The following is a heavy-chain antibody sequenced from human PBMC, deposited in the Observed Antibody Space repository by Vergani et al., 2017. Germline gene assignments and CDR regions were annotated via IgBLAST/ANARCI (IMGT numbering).Heavy chain of an antibody. Sequence: QVHLEQSGTEVKKPGSSVKVSCKVSGDIFNNYTVTWVRQAPGQGLEWMGRIIPIIRLATSAQKFQDRVKITGDTSTNTVYMEMNNLRSEDTAVYYCARDRSDCSSTSCYTPAISWGQGTLVTVSS. J-gene: IGHJ5*02. D-gene: IGHD2-2*01. CDR3: ARDRSDCSSTSCYTPAIS. CDR2: IIPIIRLA. CDR1: GDIFNNYT. V-gene: IGHV1-69*08.